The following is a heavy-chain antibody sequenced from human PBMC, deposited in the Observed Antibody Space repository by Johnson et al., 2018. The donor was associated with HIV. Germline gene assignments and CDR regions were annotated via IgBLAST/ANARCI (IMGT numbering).Heavy chain of an antibody. D-gene: IGHD3-3*01. V-gene: IGHV3-11*04. Sequence: QVQLVEFGGGLVKPGGSLRLSCTASGFTFSDYYMSWIRQAPGKGLEWVSYISSSGNTIYYADSVKGRFTISRDNAKNSIYLQMNSLGAEDTAVYYCARDMADYTIFGVFYGSDEAFDIWGQGTMVTVSS. CDR1: GFTFSDYY. CDR2: ISSSGNTI. J-gene: IGHJ3*02. CDR3: ARDMADYTIFGVFYGSDEAFDI.